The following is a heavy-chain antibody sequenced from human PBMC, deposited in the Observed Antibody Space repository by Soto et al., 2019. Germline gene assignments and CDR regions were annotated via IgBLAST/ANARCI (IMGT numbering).Heavy chain of an antibody. CDR1: GGSISSGGYY. CDR3: AKAKKPVVTLFDY. V-gene: IGHV4-31*03. Sequence: SETLSLTCTVSGGSISSGGYYWSWIRQHPGKGLEWIGYIYYSGSTYYNPSLKSRVTISVDTSKNQFSLKLSSVTAADTAVYYCAKAKKPVVTLFDYWGQGTLVTVSS. J-gene: IGHJ4*02. CDR2: IYYSGST. D-gene: IGHD2-15*01.